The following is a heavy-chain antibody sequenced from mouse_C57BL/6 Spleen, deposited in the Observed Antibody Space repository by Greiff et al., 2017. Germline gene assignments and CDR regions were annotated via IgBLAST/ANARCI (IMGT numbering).Heavy chain of an antibody. V-gene: IGHV1-72*01. D-gene: IGHD1-1*01. Sequence: VQLQQPGAELVKPGASVKLSCRASGYTFTSYWMHWVKQRPGRGLEWIGRIDPNSGGTKYNEKFKSKATLTVDKPSSTAYMQLSSLTSEDSAVYYCASFTTVVATGYYAMDYWGQGTSVTVSS. CDR2: IDPNSGGT. J-gene: IGHJ4*01. CDR3: ASFTTVVATGYYAMDY. CDR1: GYTFTSYW.